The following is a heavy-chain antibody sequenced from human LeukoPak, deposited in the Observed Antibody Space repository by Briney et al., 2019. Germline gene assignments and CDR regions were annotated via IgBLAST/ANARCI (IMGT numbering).Heavy chain of an antibody. D-gene: IGHD1-26*01. J-gene: IGHJ5*02. CDR1: GGSVNSNYYY. Sequence: SETLSLTCSVSGGSVNSNYYYWGWIRQPPGKGLEWIGSISYTGATHYSPSLESRVTISLDTSKNQFSLKLASVTPADTAVYYCAREGTRWADENWFDPWGQGSLVIVSS. CDR2: ISYTGAT. V-gene: IGHV4-39*07. CDR3: AREGTRWADENWFDP.